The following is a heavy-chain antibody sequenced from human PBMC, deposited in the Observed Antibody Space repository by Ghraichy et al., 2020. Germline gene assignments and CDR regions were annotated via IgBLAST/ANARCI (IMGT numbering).Heavy chain of an antibody. Sequence: SETLSLTCSVSGGSISSYYWHWIRQPPGKGLEWIGYIYYSGRTNYNYNPSLKSRVTISVDTSTNQLSLKLSSVTAADTAVYYCARDLRHSGYDYFDYWGQGALVTVSS. J-gene: IGHJ4*02. CDR2: IYYSGRTNY. V-gene: IGHV4-59*01. CDR3: ARDLRHSGYDYFDY. CDR1: GGSISSYY. D-gene: IGHD5-12*01.